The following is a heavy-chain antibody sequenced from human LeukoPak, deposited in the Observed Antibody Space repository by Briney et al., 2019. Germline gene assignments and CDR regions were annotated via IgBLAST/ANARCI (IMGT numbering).Heavy chain of an antibody. V-gene: IGHV4-4*09. CDR3: ARLRRWLQSYYFDY. D-gene: IGHD5-24*01. CDR2: IYTSGST. Sequence: PSETLSLTCTLSGGSISSYYWSWIRQPPGNGLEWIWYIYTSGSTNYNPSLKSRVTISVDTSKNQFSLKLSPVTAADTAVYYCARLRRWLQSYYFDYWGQGTLVTVSS. CDR1: GGSISSYY. J-gene: IGHJ4*02.